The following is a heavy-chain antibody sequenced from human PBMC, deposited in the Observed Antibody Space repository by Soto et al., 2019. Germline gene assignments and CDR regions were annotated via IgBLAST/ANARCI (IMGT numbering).Heavy chain of an antibody. CDR1: GFTFSSYA. J-gene: IGHJ4*02. CDR3: ARGGDTAMVIDY. D-gene: IGHD5-18*01. V-gene: IGHV3-30-3*01. Sequence: QVQLVESGGGVVQPGRSLRLSCAASGFTFSSYAMHWVRQAPGKGLEWVAVISYDGSNKYYADSVKGRFTISRDNSKNTLYLQMNSLRAEDTAVYYCARGGDTAMVIDYWGQGTLVTVSS. CDR2: ISYDGSNK.